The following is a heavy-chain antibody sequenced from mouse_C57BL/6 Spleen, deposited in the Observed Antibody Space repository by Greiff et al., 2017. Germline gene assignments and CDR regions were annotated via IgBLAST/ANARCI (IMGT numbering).Heavy chain of an antibody. CDR1: GYTFTSYW. V-gene: IGHV1-61*01. CDR3: ARGERGAFDY. J-gene: IGHJ2*01. Sequence: QVQLQQPGAELVRPGSSVKLSCKASGYTFTSYWMDWVKQRPGQGLEWIGNIYPSDSETHYNQKFKDKATLTVDKSSSTAYMQLSSLTSEDSAVYYCARGERGAFDYWRQGTTLTVSS. CDR2: IYPSDSET.